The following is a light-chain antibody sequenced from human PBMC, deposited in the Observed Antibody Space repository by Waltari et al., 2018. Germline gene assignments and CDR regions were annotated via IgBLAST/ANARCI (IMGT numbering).Light chain of an antibody. Sequence: DIQMTQSPYSLSASVGDRVTITCPASQSISSYLNWYQQKPGKAPKLLIYAASSLQSGVPSRFSGSGSGTDFTLTISSLQPEDFATYYCQQSYSTPSFGQGTRLEIK. V-gene: IGKV1-39*01. CDR2: AAS. CDR3: QQSYSTPS. CDR1: QSISSY. J-gene: IGKJ5*01.